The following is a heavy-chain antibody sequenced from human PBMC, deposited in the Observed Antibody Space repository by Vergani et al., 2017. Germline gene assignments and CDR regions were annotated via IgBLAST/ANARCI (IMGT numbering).Heavy chain of an antibody. Sequence: QVQLVQSGAEMKKPGASVNVSCKTSGYSFNSYGINWVRQAPGQGLEWLGWISGYDGTTKYVEKLQGRITVTIDTSTNSAYMELRGLRSDDTAVYYCARGGSIAAPSYLYYFYMDVWGKGTSGTGSS. V-gene: IGHV1-18*01. D-gene: IGHD6-6*01. CDR1: GYSFNSYG. CDR3: ARGGSIAAPSYLYYFYMDV. J-gene: IGHJ6*03. CDR2: ISGYDGTT.